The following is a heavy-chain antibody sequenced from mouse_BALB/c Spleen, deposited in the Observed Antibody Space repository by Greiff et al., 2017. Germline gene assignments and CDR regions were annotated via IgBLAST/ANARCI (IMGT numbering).Heavy chain of an antibody. CDR1: GFTFSSYA. J-gene: IGHJ3*01. CDR3: ARGYGNYAY. V-gene: IGHV5-6-5*01. Sequence: EVHLVESGGGLVKPGGSLKLSCAASGFTFSSYAMSWVRQTPEKRLEWVASISSGGSTYYPDSVKGRFTISRDNARNILYLQMSSLRSEDTAMYYCARGYGNYAYWGQGTLVTVSA. CDR2: ISSGGST. D-gene: IGHD2-10*02.